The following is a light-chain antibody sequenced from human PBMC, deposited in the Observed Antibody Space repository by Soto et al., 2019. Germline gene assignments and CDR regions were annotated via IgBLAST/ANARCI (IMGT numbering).Light chain of an antibody. CDR3: CSYAPVNTLV. Sequence: QSALTQPASVSGSPGQSITISCTGSSSDVGSFYLVSWYQQYPRKAPKLLIYEVNKRPSGVSIRFSVAKSGNTASLSISGLLAEDEANYYFCSYAPVNTLVFGGGTKVTVL. CDR1: SSDVGSFYL. CDR2: EVN. J-gene: IGLJ2*01. V-gene: IGLV2-23*02.